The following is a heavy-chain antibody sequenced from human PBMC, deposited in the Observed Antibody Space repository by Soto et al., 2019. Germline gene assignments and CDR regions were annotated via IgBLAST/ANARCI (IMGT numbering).Heavy chain of an antibody. CDR3: AKVSSSWYAGFFDL. Sequence: PGGSLRLSCAASGFTFSSYWMAWVRQAPGKGLVWVSGLSNSGGSIYYADSVKGRFTISRDNSMNTLYLQMKTLRAEDTAVYYCAKVSSSWYAGFFDLWGQGTLVTVSS. V-gene: IGHV3-23*01. D-gene: IGHD6-13*01. CDR2: LSNSGGSI. CDR1: GFTFSSYW. J-gene: IGHJ4*02.